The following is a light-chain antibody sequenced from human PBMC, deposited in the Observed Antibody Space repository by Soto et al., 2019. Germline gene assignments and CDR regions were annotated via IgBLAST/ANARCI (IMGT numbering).Light chain of an antibody. V-gene: IGKV3D-20*02. J-gene: IGKJ3*01. CDR3: QQRSNWPL. Sequence: DIVLTQSPGTLSLSPGERATLSCRASQSVSSNHLAWYQQKPGQAPRLLIYGGSSRATGIPVRFSGSGSGTDFTLTISSLEPEDFAVYYCQQRSNWPLFGPGTKVDNK. CDR2: GGS. CDR1: QSVSSNH.